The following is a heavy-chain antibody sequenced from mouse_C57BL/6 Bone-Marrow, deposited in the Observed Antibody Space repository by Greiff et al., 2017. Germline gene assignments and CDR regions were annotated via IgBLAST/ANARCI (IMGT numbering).Heavy chain of an antibody. CDR1: GFTFSSYA. CDR2: ISDGGSYT. J-gene: IGHJ3*01. D-gene: IGHD2-5*01. Sequence: DVMLVESGGGLVKPGGSLKLSCAASGFTFSSYAMSWVRQTPEKRLEWVATISDGGSYTYYPDNGKGRFTISRDNAKNNLYLQMSHLKSEDTAMYDCARKGSNSAWFAYWGQGTLVTVSA. V-gene: IGHV5-4*03. CDR3: ARKGSNSAWFAY.